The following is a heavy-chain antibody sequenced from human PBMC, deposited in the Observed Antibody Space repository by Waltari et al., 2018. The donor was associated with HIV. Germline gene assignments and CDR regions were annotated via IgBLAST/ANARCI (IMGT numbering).Heavy chain of an antibody. J-gene: IGHJ6*02. CDR3: ARHCLQKGWLPQLKYYYGMDV. V-gene: IGHV4-39*01. CDR2: LFYSGST. CDR1: GGPISSSSYS. D-gene: IGHD1-1*01. Sequence: QQQLQETGPGLVKPSETLSLPCPFSGGPISSSSYSWACPRQSPGKGLEWIGSLFYSGSTYYSPSLRSRATISGDMSANRFSLKLTSVTATDTAVYFCARHCLQKGWLPQLKYYYGMDVWGQGTTVIVSS.